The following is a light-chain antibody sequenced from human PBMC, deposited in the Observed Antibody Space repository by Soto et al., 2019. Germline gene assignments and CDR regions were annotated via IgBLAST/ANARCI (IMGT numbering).Light chain of an antibody. CDR2: EVN. J-gene: IGLJ1*01. Sequence: QSALTQPTSVSGSPGQSITISCTGTSTDVGGYKYVSWYQQHPGTAPKLMIFEVNGRPSGVSDRFSGSKSGNTASLTISGLHPEDEADYYCSSFSSSSTPYVFGTGTLLTVL. CDR3: SSFSSSSTPYV. CDR1: STDVGGYKY. V-gene: IGLV2-14*01.